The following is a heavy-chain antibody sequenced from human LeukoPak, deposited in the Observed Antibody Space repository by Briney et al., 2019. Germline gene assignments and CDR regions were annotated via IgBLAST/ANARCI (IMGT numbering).Heavy chain of an antibody. V-gene: IGHV3-48*03. D-gene: IGHD2-15*01. CDR2: ISSSGSTV. Sequence: GGSLRLSCAASGFTFSSYEMKWVRQAPGKGLEWVSYISSSGSTVYYADSVKGRFTISRDNAKNSLYLQVNSLRAEDTDVYYCATPLKLPPGYYGMDVWGKGTTVTVSS. CDR3: ATPLKLPPGYYGMDV. CDR1: GFTFSSYE. J-gene: IGHJ6*04.